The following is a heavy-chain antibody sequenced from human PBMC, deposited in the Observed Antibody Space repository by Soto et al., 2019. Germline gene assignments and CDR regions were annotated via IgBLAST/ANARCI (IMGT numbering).Heavy chain of an antibody. V-gene: IGHV1-69*01. D-gene: IGHD6-19*01. Sequence: QVQLEQSGGEVKKPGSSVKVSCKASGVTFSKFIMTWVRQAPGLGLEWVGGIIPIFGTANYAQKFQGRVTSTADESTSTSYLEVSNLRSEDTAVYYCAKVRYSSPMGYYYGMEVWGQGTAVTVSS. CDR3: AKVRYSSPMGYYYGMEV. CDR2: IIPIFGTA. J-gene: IGHJ6*02. CDR1: GVTFSKFI.